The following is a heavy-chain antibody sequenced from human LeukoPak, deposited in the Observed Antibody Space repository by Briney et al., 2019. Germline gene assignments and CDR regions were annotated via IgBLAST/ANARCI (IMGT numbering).Heavy chain of an antibody. D-gene: IGHD3-3*01. Sequence: GGSLRLSCAASGFTFSSYGMHWVRQAPGKGLEWVAVIWYDGSNKYYADSVKGRFTISRDNSRNTLYLQMSSLRAEDTAVYYCVGFYYDFWSGYNWFDPWGQGTLVTVSS. CDR2: IWYDGSNK. CDR1: GFTFSSYG. V-gene: IGHV3-30*02. J-gene: IGHJ5*02. CDR3: VGFYYDFWSGYNWFDP.